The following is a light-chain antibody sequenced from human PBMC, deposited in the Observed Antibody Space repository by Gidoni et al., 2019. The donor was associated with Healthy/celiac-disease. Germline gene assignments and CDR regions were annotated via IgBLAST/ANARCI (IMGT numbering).Light chain of an antibody. J-gene: IGKJ1*01. CDR2: AAS. Sequence: DIQITPSPSSLSASVGDRVTITGRASQSISSYLNWYQQKPGKAPKLLIYAASSLQSGLPSRCSGSGSGTDFTLTISSLQPEDFATYYWQQSYSTPRTFGQGTKVEIK. CDR1: QSISSY. V-gene: IGKV1-39*01. CDR3: QQSYSTPRT.